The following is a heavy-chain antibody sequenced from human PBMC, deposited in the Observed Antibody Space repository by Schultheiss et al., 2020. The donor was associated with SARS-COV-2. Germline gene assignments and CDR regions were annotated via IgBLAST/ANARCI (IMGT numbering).Heavy chain of an antibody. J-gene: IGHJ6*02. CDR2: ISSSGSTI. CDR1: GFTFSSYS. Sequence: GGSLRLSCAASGFTFSSYSMNWVRQAPGKGLEWVSSISSSGSTIYYADSVKGRFTISRDNSKNTLYLQMNSLRAEDTAVYYCARDRYDFWSGYNYYYYGMDVWGQGTTVTVSS. CDR3: ARDRYDFWSGYNYYYYGMDV. D-gene: IGHD3-3*01. V-gene: IGHV3-21*04.